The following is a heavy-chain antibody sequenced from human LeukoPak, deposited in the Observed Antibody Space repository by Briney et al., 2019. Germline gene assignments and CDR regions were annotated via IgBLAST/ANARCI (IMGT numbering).Heavy chain of an antibody. J-gene: IGHJ4*02. CDR2: ISHSGST. Sequence: PSETLSLTCAVYGESFSGYYWNYIRQPPGKGLEWIGEISHSGSTNYNLSLKSRVTISVDTSKNQFSLNLSSVTAADTAVYYCARRSKRGSTTPRVIDYWGQGTLVTVSS. CDR1: GESFSGYY. CDR3: ARRSKRGSTTPRVIDY. V-gene: IGHV4-34*01. D-gene: IGHD6-13*01.